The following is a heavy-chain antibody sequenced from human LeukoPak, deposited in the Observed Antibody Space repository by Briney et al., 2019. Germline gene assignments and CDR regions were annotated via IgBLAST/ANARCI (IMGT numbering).Heavy chain of an antibody. CDR3: ARGYEYSYGEETWDY. CDR1: GDSVSSNSAA. V-gene: IGHV6-1*01. Sequence: SQTLSLTCAISGDSVSSNSAAWNWIRQSPSRGLEWLGRTYYRSKWYNDYAVFVKSRITINPDTSKNQFSLQLNSVTPEDTAVYYCARGYEYSYGEETWDYWGQGTLVTVSS. J-gene: IGHJ4*02. CDR2: TYYRSKWYN. D-gene: IGHD5-18*01.